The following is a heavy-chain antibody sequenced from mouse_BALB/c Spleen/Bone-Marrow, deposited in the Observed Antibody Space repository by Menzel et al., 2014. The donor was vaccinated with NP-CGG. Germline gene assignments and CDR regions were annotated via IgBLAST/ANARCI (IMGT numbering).Heavy chain of an antibody. V-gene: IGHV1S126*01. CDR2: IDPSDSET. CDR3: ARKGIYDTFSC. Sequence: VQLQQSGPQLVRPGASLKISCKASGYSFTSYWMHWVKQRPGQGLEWIGMIDPSDSETALNQKFKDKATLTVDKSSNTAYMQLSSPTSEDSAVYFCARKGIYDTFSCWGQGTLVTVSA. J-gene: IGHJ3*01. D-gene: IGHD2-12*01. CDR1: GYSFTSYW.